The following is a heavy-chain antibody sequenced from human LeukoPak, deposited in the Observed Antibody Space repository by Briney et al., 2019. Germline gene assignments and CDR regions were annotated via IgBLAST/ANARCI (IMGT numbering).Heavy chain of an antibody. V-gene: IGHV1-2*04. J-gene: IGHJ4*02. CDR3: ARDLGVVSGWTPFDY. CDR2: INPNSGGT. D-gene: IGHD6-19*01. Sequence: ASVKVSCKASGYTFTGYYMHWVRQAPVQGLEWMGWINPNSGGTNYAQKFQGWVTMTRDTSISTAYMELSRLRSDDTAVYYCARDLGVVSGWTPFDYWGQGTLVTVSS. CDR1: GYTFTGYY.